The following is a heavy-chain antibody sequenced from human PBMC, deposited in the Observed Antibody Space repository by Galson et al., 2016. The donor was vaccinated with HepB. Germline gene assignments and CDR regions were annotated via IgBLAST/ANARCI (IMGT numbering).Heavy chain of an antibody. Sequence: SLRLSCAASGFPFTTYWMHWVRQAPGKGLVWVSRINTDGSSTDYADSVKGRFTISRDNAKNTLYLQMNSLRAEATAVYYCARGGVGYCTSTSCQDYYYHGMDVWGRGTAVTVSS. CDR1: GFPFTTYW. V-gene: IGHV3-74*01. CDR2: INTDGSST. CDR3: ARGGVGYCTSTSCQDYYYHGMDV. D-gene: IGHD2-2*03. J-gene: IGHJ6*04.